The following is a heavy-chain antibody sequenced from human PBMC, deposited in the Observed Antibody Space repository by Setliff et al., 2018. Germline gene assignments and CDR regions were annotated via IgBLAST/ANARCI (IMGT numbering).Heavy chain of an antibody. CDR1: GGSISTFY. CDR3: ARHENDYGDYDDAFDI. CDR2: MHYSGST. V-gene: IGHV4-59*08. J-gene: IGHJ3*02. Sequence: SETLSLTCTVSGGSISTFYRSWIRQSPEEGLEWIAYMHYSGSTNQNPSLKSRVTISVDTSKNQFSLKVSSVTAADTAVYYCARHENDYGDYDDAFDIWGQGTMVTV. D-gene: IGHD4-17*01.